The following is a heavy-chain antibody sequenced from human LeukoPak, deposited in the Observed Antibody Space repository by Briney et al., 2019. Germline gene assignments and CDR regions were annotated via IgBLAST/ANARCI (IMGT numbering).Heavy chain of an antibody. CDR2: INHSGST. D-gene: IGHD4-23*01. CDR3: ARSSHYGGCFDY. Sequence: SETLSLTCAVYGGSFSGYYWSWIRQPPGKGLEWIGEINHSGSTNYNPSLKSRVTISVDTSKNQFSLKLSSVTAADTAVYYCARSSHYGGCFDYWGQGTLVTVSS. CDR1: GGSFSGYY. V-gene: IGHV4-34*01. J-gene: IGHJ4*02.